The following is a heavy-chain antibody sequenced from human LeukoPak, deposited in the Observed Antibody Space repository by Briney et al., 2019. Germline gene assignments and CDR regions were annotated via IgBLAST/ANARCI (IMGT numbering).Heavy chain of an antibody. CDR2: INTNTGNP. CDR3: ARDSIMITFGGVIVYFDY. J-gene: IGHJ4*02. Sequence: ASVKVSCKASGYTFTSYAMNWVRQAPGQGLEWMGWINTNTGNPTYAQGFTGRFVFSLDTSVSTAYLQISSLKAEDTAVYCCARDSIMITFGGVIVYFDYWGQGTLVTVSS. D-gene: IGHD3-16*02. V-gene: IGHV7-4-1*02. CDR1: GYTFTSYA.